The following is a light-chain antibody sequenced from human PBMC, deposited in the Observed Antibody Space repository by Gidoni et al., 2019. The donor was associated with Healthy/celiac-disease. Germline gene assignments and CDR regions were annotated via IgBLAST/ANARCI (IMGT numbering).Light chain of an antibody. Sequence: IQMTQSPSTLSASVGDRVTITCRASQSISSWLAWYQQKPGKAPKLLIYKASSLESGGPSRFSGRGSGTEFTLTISSLQPDDFATYYCQQYNSYWTFGQXTKVEIK. CDR2: KAS. CDR3: QQYNSYWT. V-gene: IGKV1-5*03. CDR1: QSISSW. J-gene: IGKJ1*01.